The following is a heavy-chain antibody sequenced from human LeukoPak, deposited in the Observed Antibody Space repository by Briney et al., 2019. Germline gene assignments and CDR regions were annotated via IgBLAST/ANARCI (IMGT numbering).Heavy chain of an antibody. CDR3: ARDKRGYDFPTHYYYYMDV. D-gene: IGHD5-12*01. CDR1: GFTFITYS. V-gene: IGHV3-21*01. CDR2: ISSSSSYI. J-gene: IGHJ6*03. Sequence: GGSLRLSCAASGFTFITYSMSWVRQAPGKGLEWVSSISSSSSYIYYADSVKGRFTISRDNAKNSLYLQMNSLRAEDTAVYYCARDKRGYDFPTHYYYYMDVWGKGTTVTISS.